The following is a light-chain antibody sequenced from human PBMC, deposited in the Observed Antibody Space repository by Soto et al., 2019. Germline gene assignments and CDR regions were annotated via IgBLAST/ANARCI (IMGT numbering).Light chain of an antibody. CDR1: ESVSNN. CDR3: QHYNEWPLT. Sequence: ETVMTQSPATLSESQGERATLSCRASESVSNNLAWYQQKPGQAPRLLIYGAAARATGIPARFSGSGFGTEFTLTISSLQSEDSAVYYCQHYNEWPLTFGGGTKVEIK. J-gene: IGKJ4*01. CDR2: GAA. V-gene: IGKV3-15*01.